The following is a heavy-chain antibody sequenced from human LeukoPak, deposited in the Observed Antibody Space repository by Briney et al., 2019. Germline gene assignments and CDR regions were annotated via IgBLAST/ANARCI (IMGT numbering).Heavy chain of an antibody. Sequence: ASVKVSCKASGYTFTSYDINWVRQAPGQGVEWMGWMNPNSGNKVYAQKLQGRVTMNGNTSISTAYMELSSLRYEDTAVYYCARGIRFGELWGYRFDHWGQGTLVTVSS. CDR1: GYTFTSYD. J-gene: IGHJ5*02. CDR3: ARGIRFGELWGYRFDH. V-gene: IGHV1-8*01. D-gene: IGHD3-10*01. CDR2: MNPNSGNK.